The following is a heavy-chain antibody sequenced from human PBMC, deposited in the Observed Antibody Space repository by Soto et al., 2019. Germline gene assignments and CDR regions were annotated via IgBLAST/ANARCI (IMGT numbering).Heavy chain of an antibody. Sequence: SETLSLTCAVYGGSVDGYYWNWIRQPPGKGLEWIGEINHTGGTHYNPSLKSRVTMSVDTSKNQFSLRLSSVTAAETAIYYCATRITVFGLLIPQFDPWGQGTQVTVSS. J-gene: IGHJ5*02. CDR3: ATRITVFGLLIPQFDP. CDR2: INHTGGT. D-gene: IGHD3-3*01. CDR1: GGSVDGYY. V-gene: IGHV4-34*01.